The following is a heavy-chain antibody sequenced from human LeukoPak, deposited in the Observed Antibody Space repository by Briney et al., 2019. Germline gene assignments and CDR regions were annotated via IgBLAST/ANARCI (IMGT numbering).Heavy chain of an antibody. J-gene: IGHJ4*02. CDR2: INPNSGGT. CDR1: GYTFTGYY. Sequence: ASVKVSCKASGYTFTGYYMHWVRQAPGQGLEWMGWINPNSGGTNYAQKFQGRVTMTRDTSTSTVYMELSSLRSEDTAVYYCARGGSSGYSCWGQGTLVTVSS. V-gene: IGHV1-2*02. D-gene: IGHD3-22*01. CDR3: ARGGSSGYSC.